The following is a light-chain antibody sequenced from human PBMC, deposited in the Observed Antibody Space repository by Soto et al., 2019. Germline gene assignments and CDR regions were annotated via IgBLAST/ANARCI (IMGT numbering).Light chain of an antibody. CDR3: QQRSNWPPTWT. Sequence: EIVMTQSPATRSVSPGERSTLSFMASQNINDYLAWYQQKRGQAPRLLIYGASTRATGIPARFSGSGSGTDFTLTISSLEPEDFAVYYCQQRSNWPPTWTFGQGTKVDIK. CDR1: QNINDY. CDR2: GAS. V-gene: IGKV3-11*01. J-gene: IGKJ1*01.